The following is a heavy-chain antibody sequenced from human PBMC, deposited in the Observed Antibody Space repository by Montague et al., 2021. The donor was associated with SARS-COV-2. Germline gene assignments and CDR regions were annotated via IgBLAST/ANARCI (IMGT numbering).Heavy chain of an antibody. J-gene: IGHJ4*01. CDR3: AGRLSENQERGDY. D-gene: IGHD2/OR15-2a*01. CDR1: GGSVSSSSYD. CDR2: VSDSGST. Sequence: SETLSLTCSVSGGSVSSSSYDWGWIRQPPGKGLVWIGTVSDSGSTSYNPSLKSRVTISVDTPKNQFSLKLSSVTAADTAVYYCAGRLSENQERGDYWGHGTLVTVSS. V-gene: IGHV4-39*07.